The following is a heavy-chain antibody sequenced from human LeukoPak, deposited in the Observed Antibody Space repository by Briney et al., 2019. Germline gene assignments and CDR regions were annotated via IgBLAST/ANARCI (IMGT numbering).Heavy chain of an antibody. CDR3: VKDGSGSYYTYYFDY. CDR1: GFTFSSYG. V-gene: IGHV3-64D*06. Sequence: PGGSLRLSCAASGFTFSSYGMHWVRQAPGKGLEYVSAISSNGGSTYYADSVKGRFTISRDNSKNTLYLQMGSLRTEDTAVYYCVKDGSGSYYTYYFDYWGQGTLVTVSS. CDR2: ISSNGGST. J-gene: IGHJ4*02. D-gene: IGHD3-10*01.